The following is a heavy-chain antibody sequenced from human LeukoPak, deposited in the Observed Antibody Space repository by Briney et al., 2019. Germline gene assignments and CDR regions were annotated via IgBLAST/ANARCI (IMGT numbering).Heavy chain of an antibody. CDR3: ARDRGIVAAAYYYYYMDV. CDR2: INWNGGST. V-gene: IGHV3-20*04. J-gene: IGHJ6*03. D-gene: IGHD3-22*01. Sequence: PGGSLRLSCAASGFTFDDYGMSWVRQAPGKGLEWVSGINWNGGSTGYADSVKGRFTISRDNAKNSLYPQMNSLRAEDTALYYCARDRGIVAAAYYYYYMDVWGKGTSVTVSS. CDR1: GFTFDDYG.